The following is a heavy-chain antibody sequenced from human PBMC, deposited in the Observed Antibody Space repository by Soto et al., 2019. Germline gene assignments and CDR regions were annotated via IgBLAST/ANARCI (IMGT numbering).Heavy chain of an antibody. CDR2: ISYDGSNK. Sequence: PGGSLRLSCAASGFTFSSYGMHWVRQAPGKGLEWVAVISYDGSNKYYADSVKGRFTISRDNSKNTLYLQMNSLRAEDTAVYYCAKDNGGYNYEQRLGAFDIWGQGTMVTVSS. CDR1: GFTFSSYG. CDR3: AKDNGGYNYEQRLGAFDI. J-gene: IGHJ3*02. V-gene: IGHV3-30*18. D-gene: IGHD5-12*01.